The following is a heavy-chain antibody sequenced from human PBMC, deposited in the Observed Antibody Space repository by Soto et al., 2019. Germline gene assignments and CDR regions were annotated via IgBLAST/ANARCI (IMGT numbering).Heavy chain of an antibody. CDR2: IYSGGSK. Sequence: EVQLVESGGGLVQPGGSLRLSCAASGFTVSSNYMSWVRQAPGKGLEWVSVIYSGGSKYYADSVKGRFTISRDNSKNTLYVQMNSLRAEDTAVYYCAGDLGMAAADHYYYGMDVWGQGTTVTVAS. CDR3: AGDLGMAAADHYYYGMDV. V-gene: IGHV3-66*01. J-gene: IGHJ6*02. CDR1: GFTVSSNY. D-gene: IGHD6-13*01.